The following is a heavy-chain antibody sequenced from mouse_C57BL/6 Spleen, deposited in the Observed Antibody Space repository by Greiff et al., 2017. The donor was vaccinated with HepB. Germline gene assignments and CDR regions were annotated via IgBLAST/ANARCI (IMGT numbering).Heavy chain of an antibody. D-gene: IGHD1-1*01. CDR1: GYTFTDYN. CDR2: INPNNGGT. Sequence: EVQLQQSGPELVKPGASVKMSCKASGYTFTDYNMHWVKQSHGKSLEWIGYINPNNGGTSYNQKFKGKATLTVNKSSSTAYMELRSLTSEDSAVYYCLYGSSPRYFDYWGQGTTLTVSS. V-gene: IGHV1-22*01. J-gene: IGHJ2*01. CDR3: LYGSSPRYFDY.